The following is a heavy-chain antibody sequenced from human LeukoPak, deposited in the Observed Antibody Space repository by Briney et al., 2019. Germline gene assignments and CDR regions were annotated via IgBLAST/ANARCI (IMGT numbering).Heavy chain of an antibody. J-gene: IGHJ3*01. Sequence: PSETLSLTCTVSGDSISSYYWSWIRQPPGKGLEWIGYIYYSGSTNCNPSLKSRVTISVDTSKNQFSPKLSSVTAADTAVYFCARSERIIMILGGAFDVWGQGTMVTVSS. CDR1: GDSISSYY. D-gene: IGHD3-22*01. V-gene: IGHV4-59*08. CDR2: IYYSGST. CDR3: ARSERIIMILGGAFDV.